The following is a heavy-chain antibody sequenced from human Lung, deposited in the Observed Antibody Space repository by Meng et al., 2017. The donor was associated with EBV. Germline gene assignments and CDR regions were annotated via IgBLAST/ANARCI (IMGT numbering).Heavy chain of an antibody. Sequence: QVHLVDSGGAVVQPGRSLRLSCAASGFTFNTYVMHWVRQAPGKGLEWVAVVSHDGSKKYYADSVKGRFTISRDNSKNMVYLQMNSLRPEDTAVYFCARGGEEYCSGSSCYEFDYWGQGTLVTVSS. J-gene: IGHJ4*02. V-gene: IGHV3-30-3*01. D-gene: IGHD2-15*01. CDR3: ARGGEEYCSGSSCYEFDY. CDR1: GFTFNTYV. CDR2: VSHDGSKK.